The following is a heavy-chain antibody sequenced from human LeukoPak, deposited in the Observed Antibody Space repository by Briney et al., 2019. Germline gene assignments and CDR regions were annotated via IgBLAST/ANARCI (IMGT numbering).Heavy chain of an antibody. Sequence: SETLSPTCTVSGGSISSNYWTWIRQPAGEGLEWIGRIYSSGSTNYNPSLKSRVTMSVDTSKNQFSLKLSSVTAADTAVYYCARGSYSGSSTGAFDIWGLGTMVTVSS. J-gene: IGHJ3*02. CDR2: IYSSGST. D-gene: IGHD1-26*01. V-gene: IGHV4-4*07. CDR1: GGSISSNY. CDR3: ARGSYSGSSTGAFDI.